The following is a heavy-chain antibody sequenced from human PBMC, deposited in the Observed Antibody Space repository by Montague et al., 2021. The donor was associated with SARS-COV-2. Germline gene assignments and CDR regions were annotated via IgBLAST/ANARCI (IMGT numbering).Heavy chain of an antibody. D-gene: IGHD3-10*01. CDR3: AREAWFGDKTSASEYYGMDV. CDR2: IYTSGST. CDR1: GGSISSYY. V-gene: IGHV4-4*07. J-gene: IGHJ6*02. Sequence: SETLSLTCTVSGGSISSYYWSWIRQPAGKGLEWIGRIYTSGSTNXXPSLKSRVTMSVDTSKNQFSLKLNSVTAADTAVYYCAREAWFGDKTSASEYYGMDVWGQGTTVTVSS.